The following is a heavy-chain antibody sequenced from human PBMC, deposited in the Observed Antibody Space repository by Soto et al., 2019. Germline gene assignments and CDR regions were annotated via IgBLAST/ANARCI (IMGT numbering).Heavy chain of an antibody. CDR1: GFSFKDYY. D-gene: IGHD2-2*02. CDR2: ITSSGGNA. J-gene: IGHJ5*02. CDR3: ARDMYTNSVNYFDL. Sequence: SGGSLRLSCAASGFSFKDYYMTWMRQTPEKGLEWISTITSSGGNAYYAASVKGRVTISRDNAHNSLYLQMSGLRAEDTALYYCARDMYTNSVNYFDLWGQGALVTVSS. V-gene: IGHV3-11*01.